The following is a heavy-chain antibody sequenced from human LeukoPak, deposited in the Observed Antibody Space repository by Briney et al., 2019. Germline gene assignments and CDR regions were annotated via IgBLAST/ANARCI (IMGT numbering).Heavy chain of an antibody. CDR3: ARDSYYYDSSGRGQLFDY. J-gene: IGHJ4*02. CDR1: GGSISNYY. Sequence: SETLSLTCTVSGGSISNYYWTWIRQSPGKTLEWIGRIYTSGSTNYNPSLKSRVTMSVDTSKNQFSLKLSSVTAADTAVYYCARDSYYYDSSGRGQLFDYWGQGTLVTVSS. CDR2: IYTSGST. D-gene: IGHD3-22*01. V-gene: IGHV4-4*07.